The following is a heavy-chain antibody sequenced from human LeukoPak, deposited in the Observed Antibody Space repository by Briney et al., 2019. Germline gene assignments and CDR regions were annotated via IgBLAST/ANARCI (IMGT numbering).Heavy chain of an antibody. Sequence: MTGGSLRLSCAASGFTFSSYSMNWVRQAPGKGLEWVSSISSSSSYIYYADSVKGRFTISRDNAKNSLYLQMNSLRAEDTAVYYCAREEGWYYYDSSGYRYFDYWGHGTLVTVSS. CDR3: AREEGWYYYDSSGYRYFDY. V-gene: IGHV3-21*01. J-gene: IGHJ4*01. CDR1: GFTFSSYS. CDR2: ISSSSSYI. D-gene: IGHD3-22*01.